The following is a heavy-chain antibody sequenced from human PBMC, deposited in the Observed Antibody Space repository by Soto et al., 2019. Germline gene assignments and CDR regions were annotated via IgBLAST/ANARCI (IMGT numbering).Heavy chain of an antibody. Sequence: SETLSLTCTVSGASLSSISYYWGWIRQPPGKGLEWVGSIFFTGNIYYNPSLKSRVTISVDTSRNQFSLMVNSVTAADTAVYYCASRHCSGGSCYNHGFDSWGQGALVTVSS. CDR1: GASLSSISYY. CDR2: IFFTGNI. CDR3: ASRHCSGGSCYNHGFDS. D-gene: IGHD2-15*01. J-gene: IGHJ4*02. V-gene: IGHV4-39*01.